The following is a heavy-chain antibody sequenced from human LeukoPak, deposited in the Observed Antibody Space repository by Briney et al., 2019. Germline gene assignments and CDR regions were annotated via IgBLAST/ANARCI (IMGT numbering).Heavy chain of an antibody. CDR2: ISGSGGST. CDR3: AKKVDILTGPSDY. J-gene: IGHJ4*02. V-gene: IGHV3-23*01. Sequence: PGGSLRLSCAASGFTFSSFARSWVRQAPGKGLEWVSAISGSGGSTYYADSVKGRFTISRDNSKNTLYLQMNSLRAEDTAVYYCAKKVDILTGPSDYWGQGTLVTVSS. CDR1: GFTFSSFA. D-gene: IGHD3-9*01.